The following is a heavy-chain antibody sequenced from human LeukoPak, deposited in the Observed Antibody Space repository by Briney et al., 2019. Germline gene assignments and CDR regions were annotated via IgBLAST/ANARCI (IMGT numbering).Heavy chain of an antibody. D-gene: IGHD2-8*01. J-gene: IGHJ4*02. CDR2: IRSKASSYAT. V-gene: IGHV3-73*01. CDR1: GFSFSDSA. CDR3: SRIQDWSNGVD. Sequence: GGSLRLSCAASGFSFSDSAIHWVRQTSEKGLEWVGRIRSKASSYATGYGESVKGRFTISRDESRSTAYLQMNSLKTEDTAVYYCSRIQDWSNGVDWGQGTLVTVSS.